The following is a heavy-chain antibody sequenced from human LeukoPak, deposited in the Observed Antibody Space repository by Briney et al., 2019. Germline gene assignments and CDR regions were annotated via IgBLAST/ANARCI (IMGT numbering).Heavy chain of an antibody. CDR1: GFTFSSYS. Sequence: GGSLRLSCAASGFTFSSYSMTWVRQAPGKGLEWVSSISSSSSYIYYADSVKSRFTISRDNAKNSLYLQMNSLRAEDTAVYYCARDYGDYFDYYYGMDVWGQGTTVTVSS. J-gene: IGHJ6*02. CDR3: ARDYGDYFDYYYGMDV. V-gene: IGHV3-21*04. CDR2: ISSSSSYI. D-gene: IGHD4-17*01.